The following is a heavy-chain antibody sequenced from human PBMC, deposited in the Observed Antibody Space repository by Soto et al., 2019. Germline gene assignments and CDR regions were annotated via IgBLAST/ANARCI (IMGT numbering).Heavy chain of an antibody. J-gene: IGHJ3*02. Sequence: QVQLVQSGAEVKKPGSSVKVSCKASGGTFSRFSFNWVRQAPGQGLEWMGGIMPMFGTEKYAQKFQDKVTLPADESTGTAYMELSVLTSEHTAVYYCTIDSQYRVDAFDILGQGTLVTVSS. D-gene: IGHD5-18*01. V-gene: IGHV1-69*12. CDR2: IMPMFGTE. CDR3: TIDSQYRVDAFDI. CDR1: GGTFSRFS.